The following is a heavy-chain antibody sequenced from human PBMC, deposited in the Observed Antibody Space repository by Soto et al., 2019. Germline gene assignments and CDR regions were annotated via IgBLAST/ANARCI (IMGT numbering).Heavy chain of an antibody. D-gene: IGHD6-19*01. J-gene: IGHJ4*02. CDR3: AKDMAPGVAGTIDY. V-gene: IGHV3-48*01. Sequence: GGSLRLSCAAPGFTFSSYSMNWVRQAPGEGLEWGSYFSIIGLLIYYAASLKGLFTISREIAKNSLYLQLNSLRVEDTALFYCAKDMAPGVAGTIDYWGQGTLVTAPQ. CDR2: FSIIGLLI. CDR1: GFTFSSYS.